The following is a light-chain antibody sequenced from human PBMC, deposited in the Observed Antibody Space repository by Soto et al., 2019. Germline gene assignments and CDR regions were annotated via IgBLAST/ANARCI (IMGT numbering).Light chain of an antibody. CDR2: AAS. Sequence: EIVMTQSPATLSVSPLGIATGCCMASESVTSSLAWYQQKPGQPPRLLIYAASTRATDVPARFSGGGSETEFTLTISSLQSEHFAVYFCQQYNIWPLWTFGQGTKVDIK. CDR1: ESVTSS. CDR3: QQYNIWPLWT. V-gene: IGKV3-15*01. J-gene: IGKJ1*01.